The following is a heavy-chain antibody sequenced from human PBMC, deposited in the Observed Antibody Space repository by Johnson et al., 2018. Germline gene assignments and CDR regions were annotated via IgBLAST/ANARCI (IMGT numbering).Heavy chain of an antibody. Sequence: VRLVESGGGLVQPGGSMRLSCAASGFTFSSYSMNWVRQAPGTGLEGVSYISSSSITMYSADSVKGRFTIPRDNAKNSLYLQLNSLRAEDTAGYYCAVDRIAALDAFDIWGQGTMVTVSS. J-gene: IGHJ3*02. CDR1: GFTFSSYS. D-gene: IGHD6-6*01. CDR2: ISSSSITM. CDR3: AVDRIAALDAFDI. V-gene: IGHV3-48*01.